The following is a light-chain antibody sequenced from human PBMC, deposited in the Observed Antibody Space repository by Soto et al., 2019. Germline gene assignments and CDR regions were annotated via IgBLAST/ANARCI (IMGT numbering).Light chain of an antibody. V-gene: IGKV1-5*03. CDR3: QKYNSYGST. CDR2: KAS. Sequence: DIQMTQSPSTLSASVGDRVTITFRASQSISSWLAWYQQKPGKAPKLLIYKASSLESGVPSRFSGSGSGTEFTLTISSLQPDDFATYYCQKYNSYGSTFGQGTKLEIK. J-gene: IGKJ2*01. CDR1: QSISSW.